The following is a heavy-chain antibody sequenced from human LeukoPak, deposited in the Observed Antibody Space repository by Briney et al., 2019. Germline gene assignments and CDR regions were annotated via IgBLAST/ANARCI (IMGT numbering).Heavy chain of an antibody. CDR1: GYTFTGYY. CDR2: IDPNSGGT. V-gene: IGHV1-2*04. CDR3: ARDLKQLVRDDYYYGMDV. J-gene: IGHJ6*02. Sequence: GASVKVSCKASGYTFTGYYMHWVRQAPGQGLEWMGWIDPNSGGTNYAQKFQGWVTMTRDTSISTAYVELSRLRSDDTAVYYCARDLKQLVRDDYYYGMDVWGQGTTVTVSS. D-gene: IGHD6-6*01.